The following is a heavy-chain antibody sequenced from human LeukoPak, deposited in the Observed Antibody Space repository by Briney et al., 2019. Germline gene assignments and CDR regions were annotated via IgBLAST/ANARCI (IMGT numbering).Heavy chain of an antibody. J-gene: IGHJ5*02. V-gene: IGHV4-4*02. Sequence: SGTLSLTCAVSGGSISSSNWWSWVRQPPGKGLEWIGEIYHSGSTNYNPSLKSRVTISVDTSKNQFSLKLSSVTAADTAVYYCARSGSYYNNWFDPWGQGTLVTVSS. CDR1: GGSISSSNW. CDR3: ARSGSYYNNWFDP. CDR2: IYHSGST. D-gene: IGHD3-10*01.